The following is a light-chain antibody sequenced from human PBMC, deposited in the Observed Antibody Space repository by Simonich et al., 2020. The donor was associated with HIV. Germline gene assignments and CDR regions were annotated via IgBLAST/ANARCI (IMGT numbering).Light chain of an antibody. J-gene: IGLJ2*01. CDR3: SSYTSSSTVV. CDR2: DVS. V-gene: IGLV2-14*01. Sequence: QSALTQPLSASGSPGQSVTISCTGTSSDVGGYNYVSWYQQHPGKAPKLMIYDVSKRPSGVYNRFSGSKSGNTASLTISGLQAEDEADYYCSSYTSSSTVVFGGGTKLTVL. CDR1: SSDVGGYNY.